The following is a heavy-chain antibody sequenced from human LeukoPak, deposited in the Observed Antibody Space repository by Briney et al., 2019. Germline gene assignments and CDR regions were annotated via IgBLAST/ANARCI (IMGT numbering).Heavy chain of an antibody. Sequence: ASVKVSCKASGYTFTGYYMHWVRQAPGQGLEWMGWINPNSGGTNYAQKFQGRVTITADESTSTAYMELRSLRSDDTAVYYCAREQGPDNYDVKFDHWGQGTLVTVSS. D-gene: IGHD3-22*01. J-gene: IGHJ4*02. CDR1: GYTFTGYY. CDR2: INPNSGGT. CDR3: AREQGPDNYDVKFDH. V-gene: IGHV1-2*02.